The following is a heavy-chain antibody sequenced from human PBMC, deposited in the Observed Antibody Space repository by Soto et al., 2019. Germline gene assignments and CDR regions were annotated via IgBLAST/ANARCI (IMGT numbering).Heavy chain of an antibody. CDR3: AANLAASVSYFHYSQGMAV. V-gene: IGHV1-69*08. CDR2: IMPIAGTA. Sequence: QVQLVQSGADVKKPGSSVKVSCKASGVTFSSYTINWVRQAPGQGLEWMGRIMPIAGTANYAEKFQGRVTITADKSTNTAYMEFSSLRFEPTAVYSSAANLAASVSYFHYSQGMAVWRQGTTVTVYS. J-gene: IGHJ6*02. D-gene: IGHD3-10*01. CDR1: GVTFSSYT.